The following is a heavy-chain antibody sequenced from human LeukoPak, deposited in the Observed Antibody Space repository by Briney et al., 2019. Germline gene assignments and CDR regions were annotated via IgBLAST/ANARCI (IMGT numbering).Heavy chain of an antibody. D-gene: IGHD1-1*01. CDR1: GFTFSSYG. CDR2: ISYDGSNK. J-gene: IGHJ4*02. V-gene: IGHV3-30*18. Sequence: GGSLRLSCAASGFTFSSYGMHWVRQAPGKGLEWVAVISYDGSNKYYADSVKGRFTISRDNSKNTLYLQMNSLRAEDTAVYYCAKDPGTTFIFDYWGQGTLVTVSS. CDR3: AKDPGTTFIFDY.